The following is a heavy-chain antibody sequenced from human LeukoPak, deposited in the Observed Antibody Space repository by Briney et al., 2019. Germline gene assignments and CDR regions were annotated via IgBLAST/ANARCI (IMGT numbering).Heavy chain of an antibody. D-gene: IGHD1-26*01. CDR1: GFTFDDYG. CDR3: AKTFRSGSYLDAFDI. Sequence: GGSLRLSCAASGFTFDDYGMTWVRQAPGKGLEWVSLISGDGGSTYYADSVKGRFTISRDNSKNSLYLQMNSLRTEDTALYYCAKTFRSGSYLDAFDIWGQGTMVTVSS. CDR2: ISGDGGST. V-gene: IGHV3-43*02. J-gene: IGHJ3*02.